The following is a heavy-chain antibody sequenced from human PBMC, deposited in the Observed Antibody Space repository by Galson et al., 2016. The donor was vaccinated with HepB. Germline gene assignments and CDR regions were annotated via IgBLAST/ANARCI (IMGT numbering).Heavy chain of an antibody. J-gene: IGHJ4*02. CDR1: GGSISSSSYY. Sequence: ETLSLTCTVSGGSISSSSYYWGWIRQPPGKGLEWIGSIYYSGSTYYNPSLKSRVTISVDTSKNQFYLKLRALTAANTSVYFCAILTDYILPNYWGQGTLVADSS. D-gene: IGHD4-11*01. CDR3: AILTDYILPNY. V-gene: IGHV4-39*01. CDR2: IYYSGST.